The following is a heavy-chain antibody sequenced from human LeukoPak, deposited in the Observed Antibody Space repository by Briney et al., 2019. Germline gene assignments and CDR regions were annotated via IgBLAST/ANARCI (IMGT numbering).Heavy chain of an antibody. CDR2: INHSGST. V-gene: IGHV4-34*01. J-gene: IGHJ4*02. CDR1: GGSFSGYH. CDR3: ARESGLRFLEWSPYFDY. Sequence: SETLSLTCAVYGGSFSGYHWSWIRQPPGKGLEWIGEINHSGSTNYNPSLKSRVTISVDTSKNQFSLKLSSVTAADTAVYYCARESGLRFLEWSPYFDYWGQGTLVTVSS. D-gene: IGHD3-3*01.